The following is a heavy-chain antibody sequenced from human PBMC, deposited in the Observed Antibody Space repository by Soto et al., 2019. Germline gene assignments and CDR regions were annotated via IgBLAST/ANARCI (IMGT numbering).Heavy chain of an antibody. CDR1: GFTFSSYA. CDR3: AKHQGIFGVVIDLDYYGMDV. V-gene: IGHV3-23*01. D-gene: IGHD3-3*01. J-gene: IGHJ6*02. CDR2: ISGSGGST. Sequence: QPGGSLRLSCAASGFTFSSYAMSWVRQAPGKGLEWVSAISGSGGSTYYADSVKGRFTISRDNSKNTLYLQMNSLRAEDTAVYYCAKHQGIFGVVIDLDYYGMDVWGQGTTVTVSS.